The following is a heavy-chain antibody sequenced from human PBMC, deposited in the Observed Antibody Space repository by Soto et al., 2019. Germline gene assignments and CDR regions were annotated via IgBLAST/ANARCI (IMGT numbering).Heavy chain of an antibody. CDR1: GFTFSSYA. Sequence: PGGSLRLSCAASGFTFSSYAMSWVRQAPGKGLEWVSAISGSGGSTYYADSVKGRFTISRDNSKNTLYLQMNSLRAEDTAVYYCAKGSRDSSSSGDYYYYYMDVWGKGTTVTVSS. V-gene: IGHV3-23*01. J-gene: IGHJ6*03. CDR3: AKGSRDSSSSGDYYYYYMDV. CDR2: ISGSGGST. D-gene: IGHD6-6*01.